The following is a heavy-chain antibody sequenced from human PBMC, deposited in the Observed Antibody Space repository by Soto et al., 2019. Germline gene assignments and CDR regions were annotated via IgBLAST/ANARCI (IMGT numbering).Heavy chain of an antibody. CDR3: ARQSRSGSYYPYYYGMDV. J-gene: IGHJ6*02. CDR2: IYYSGTA. V-gene: IGHV4-59*08. CDR1: GGSISTYY. Sequence: SETLYITRTVSGGSISTYYWSWVRQPPGKGLEWIGYIYYSGTATYNPSLRSRVTISVDTSKNQFSLKLSSVTAADTAVYYCARQSRSGSYYPYYYGMDVWGQGTTVTVS. D-gene: IGHD1-26*01.